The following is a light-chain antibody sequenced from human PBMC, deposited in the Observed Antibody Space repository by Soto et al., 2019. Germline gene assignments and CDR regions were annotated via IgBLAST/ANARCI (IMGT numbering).Light chain of an antibody. CDR2: DVS. Sequence: QSALTQPASVSGSPGQSITISCTGTSSDVGGYNYVSWYQQHPGKAPKLMIYDVSNRPSGVSTRFSGSKSGNTASLTISGVQAEDEADYYCSSYSSSSTLVVFGGGTQLTVL. V-gene: IGLV2-14*01. CDR3: SSYSSSSTLVV. CDR1: SSDVGGYNY. J-gene: IGLJ2*01.